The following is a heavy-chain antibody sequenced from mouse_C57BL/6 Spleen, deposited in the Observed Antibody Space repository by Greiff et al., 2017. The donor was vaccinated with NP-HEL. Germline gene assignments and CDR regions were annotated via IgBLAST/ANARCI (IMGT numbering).Heavy chain of an antibody. CDR3: ARGRLNYYGSSHYFDY. CDR2: ISYDGSN. V-gene: IGHV3-6*01. D-gene: IGHD1-1*01. CDR1: GYSITSGYY. Sequence: EVQLQESGPGLVKPSQSLSLTCSVTGYSITSGYYWNWIRQFPGNKLEWMGYISYDGSNNYNPSLKNRISITRDTSKNQFFLKLNSVTTEDTATYYCARGRLNYYGSSHYFDYWGQGTTLTVSS. J-gene: IGHJ2*01.